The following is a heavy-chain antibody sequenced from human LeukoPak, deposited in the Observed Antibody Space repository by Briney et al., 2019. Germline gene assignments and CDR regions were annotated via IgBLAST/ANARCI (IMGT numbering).Heavy chain of an antibody. Sequence: GGSLRLSCVAFGFTFSTCPMCWVRQAPGKGLELVSSINSNGGRTYYADSMKGRFTISRDNSKNTLYLQMDSLRAEDMAVYYCARSYYCGSGTYAPPVGHWGQGTLVTVSS. J-gene: IGHJ4*02. V-gene: IGHV3-64*02. CDR1: GFTFSTCP. CDR3: ARSYYCGSGTYAPPVGH. D-gene: IGHD3-10*01. CDR2: INSNGGRT.